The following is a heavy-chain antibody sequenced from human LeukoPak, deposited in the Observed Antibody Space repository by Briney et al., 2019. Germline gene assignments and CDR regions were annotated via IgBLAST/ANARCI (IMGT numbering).Heavy chain of an antibody. Sequence: SETLSLTCTVSGGSISGYYWSWIRQPPGKGLEWIGYIYYSGSTNYNPSLKSRVTISVDTSKNQFSLKLSSVTATDTAVYYCARADDSDSWPLDYWGQGTLVTVSS. CDR3: ARADDSDSWPLDY. D-gene: IGHD6-13*01. CDR2: IYYSGST. CDR1: GGSISGYY. J-gene: IGHJ4*02. V-gene: IGHV4-59*01.